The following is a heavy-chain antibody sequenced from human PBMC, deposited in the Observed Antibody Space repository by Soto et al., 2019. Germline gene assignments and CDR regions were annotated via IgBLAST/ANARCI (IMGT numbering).Heavy chain of an antibody. V-gene: IGHV3-48*02. CDR1: GFSFHTFD. D-gene: IGHD3-10*01. CDR2: ISTTSGAI. CDR3: ARGNSSGSHYNSGY. J-gene: IGHJ4*02. Sequence: EVQLVESGRGLVQPGGSLRLSCITSGFSFHTFDMNWVRQAPGRGLEWVSSISTTSGAIYYADSMRGRFTVSRDNAKSSLYLQMNSLRDEDTAVYYCARGNSSGSHYNSGYWGQGTLVTVSS.